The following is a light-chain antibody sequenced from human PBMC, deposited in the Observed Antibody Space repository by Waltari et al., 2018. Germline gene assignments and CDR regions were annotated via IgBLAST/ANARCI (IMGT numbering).Light chain of an antibody. CDR2: DDY. CDR3: QVWDGSSDHYV. Sequence: SSLLTQQHSGSVASGTPASITFGVNKIVSKRDHWYQQRPGQPPVLVVNDDYDRPSGIPERFSGSKSGNTATLTIIGVEAGDEADYSCQVWDGSSDHYVFGTGTKVTVL. J-gene: IGLJ1*01. V-gene: IGLV3-21*03. CDR1: KIVSKR.